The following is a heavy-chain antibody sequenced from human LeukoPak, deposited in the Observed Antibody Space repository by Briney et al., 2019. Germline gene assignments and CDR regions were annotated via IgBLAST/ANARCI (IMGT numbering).Heavy chain of an antibody. CDR2: INHSGST. Sequence: SETLSLTCAVYGGSFSGYYWSWIRQPPGKGLEWIGEINHSGSTNYNPSLKSRVTISVDTSKNQFSLKLSSVTAADTAVYYCARIVRLGELSLEAFDIWGQGTMVTISS. CDR3: ARIVRLGELSLEAFDI. D-gene: IGHD3-16*02. J-gene: IGHJ3*02. V-gene: IGHV4-34*01. CDR1: GGSFSGYY.